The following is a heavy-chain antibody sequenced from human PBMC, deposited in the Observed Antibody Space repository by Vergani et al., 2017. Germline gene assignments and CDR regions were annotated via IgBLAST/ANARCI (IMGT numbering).Heavy chain of an antibody. Sequence: QVQLQQWGAGLLKPSETLSLTCTVSGGSISSYYWSWIRQPPGKGLEWIGCIYYSGSTNYNPSLKSRVTISVDTSKNQFSLKLSSVTAADTAVYYCARFYGDYDYWGQGTLVTVSS. CDR2: IYYSGST. CDR1: GGSISSYY. CDR3: ARFYGDYDY. V-gene: IGHV4-59*01. J-gene: IGHJ4*02. D-gene: IGHD4-17*01.